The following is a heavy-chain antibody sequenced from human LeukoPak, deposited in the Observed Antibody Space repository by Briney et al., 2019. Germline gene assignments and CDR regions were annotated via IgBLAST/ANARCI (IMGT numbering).Heavy chain of an antibody. CDR3: ARGFRGDNFDY. CDR1: GGSISSYY. V-gene: IGHV4-59*01. D-gene: IGHD7-27*01. CDR2: IYYSGST. J-gene: IGHJ4*02. Sequence: SETLSLTCTVSGGSISSYYWSWIRQPPGKGLDWIGYIYYSGSTNYNPSLKSRVTISVDTSKNQFSLKLSSVTTADTAVYFCARGFRGDNFDYWGQGTLVTVSS.